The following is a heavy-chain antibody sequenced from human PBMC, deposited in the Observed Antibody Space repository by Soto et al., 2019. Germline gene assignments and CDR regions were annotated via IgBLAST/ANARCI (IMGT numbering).Heavy chain of an antibody. V-gene: IGHV3-23*01. CDR3: AKDRAIRPGSDFDY. CDR1: GFTFSNYA. Sequence: LRLSCAASGFTFSNYAMTWVRQAPGKGLEWVSAISGSGGSTYYADSVKGRFTISRDNSKNTLYLRMNSLRAEDTAVFYCAKDRAIRPGSDFDYWGQGTQVTVSS. J-gene: IGHJ4*02. CDR2: ISGSGGST. D-gene: IGHD3-9*01.